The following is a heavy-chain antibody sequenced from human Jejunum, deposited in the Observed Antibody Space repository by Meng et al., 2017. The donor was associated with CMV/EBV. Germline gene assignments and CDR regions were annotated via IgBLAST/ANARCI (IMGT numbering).Heavy chain of an antibody. CDR3: ARGSYDFWSGHHNFWSGYLPYGMDD. D-gene: IGHD3-3*01. J-gene: IGHJ6*02. V-gene: IGHV3-7*01. Sequence: VRQAPRKGLEWVANIKQHGSENNYVDSVKGRFTISRDNAKNSLYLQMNSLRAGDTAVYYCARGSYDFWSGHHNFWSGYLPYGMDDWGQGTTVTVSS. CDR2: IKQHGSEN.